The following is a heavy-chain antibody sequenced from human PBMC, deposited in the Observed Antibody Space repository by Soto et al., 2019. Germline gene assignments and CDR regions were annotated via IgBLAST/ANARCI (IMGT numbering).Heavy chain of an antibody. J-gene: IGHJ4*02. CDR1: GFTFKESA. D-gene: IGHD6-19*01. Sequence: EVRLLEAGGGLKQPGGSLRLSCAASGFTFKESAMNWVRQAPGKGLEWVASISDTGASTWYAESVRGRLSISRDNSKNTLYLQMNSLRGEDTTVYYCAKGRGSGWAWYFDNWGQGTLVTVSS. CDR3: AKGRGSGWAWYFDN. CDR2: ISDTGAST. V-gene: IGHV3-23*01.